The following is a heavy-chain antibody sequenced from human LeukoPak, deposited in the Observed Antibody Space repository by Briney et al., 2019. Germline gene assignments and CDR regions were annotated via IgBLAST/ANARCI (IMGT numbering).Heavy chain of an antibody. Sequence: GGSLRLSCAASGFSFSYYWMHWVRQGSGKGPVWVSRIIGDGTRTDYADSVKGRFTISRDNAKSTLYLQVNSLTVEDTAVYYCLRVDDTNGHNWFDPWGQGTLVTVSS. D-gene: IGHD2-8*01. V-gene: IGHV3-74*01. CDR1: GFSFSYYW. CDR3: LRVDDTNGHNWFDP. CDR2: IIGDGTRT. J-gene: IGHJ5*02.